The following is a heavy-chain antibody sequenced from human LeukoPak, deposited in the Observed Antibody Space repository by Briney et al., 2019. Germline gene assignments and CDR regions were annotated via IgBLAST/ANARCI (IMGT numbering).Heavy chain of an antibody. CDR2: ISSSGSTI. J-gene: IGHJ3*02. Sequence: GGSLRLSCAASGFTFSNAWMSWVRQAPGKGLEWVSYISSSGSTIYYADSVKGRFTISRDNAKNSLYLQMNSLRAEDTAVYYCARAGFDAFDIWGQGTMVTVSS. CDR3: ARAGFDAFDI. CDR1: GFTFSNAW. D-gene: IGHD6-25*01. V-gene: IGHV3-11*04.